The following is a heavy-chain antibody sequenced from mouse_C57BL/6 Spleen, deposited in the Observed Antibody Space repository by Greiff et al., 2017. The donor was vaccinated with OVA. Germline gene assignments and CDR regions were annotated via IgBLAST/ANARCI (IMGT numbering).Heavy chain of an antibody. D-gene: IGHD2-5*01. CDR1: GYTFTSYW. V-gene: IGHV1-69*01. CDR3: ARGYSNYLWYFDV. J-gene: IGHJ1*03. CDR2: IDPSDSYT. Sequence: QVQLQQSGAELVMPGASVKLSCKASGYTFTSYWMHWAKQRPGQGLEWIGEIDPSDSYTNYNQKFKGKSTLTVDKSSSTAYMQLSSLTSEDSAVYYCARGYSNYLWYFDVWVTGTTVTVSS.